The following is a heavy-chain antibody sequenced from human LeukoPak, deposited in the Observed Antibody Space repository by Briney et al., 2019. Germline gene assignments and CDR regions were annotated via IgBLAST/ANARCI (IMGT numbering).Heavy chain of an antibody. V-gene: IGHV3-74*01. CDR1: GFTFSSFW. CDR3: ARDLDYGGYSNFEY. J-gene: IGHJ4*02. Sequence: GGSLILSCAASGFTFSSFWMHWVRQAPGKGLVWVPRIKSDGSSTSYAGSVKGRFTISRDNAKNTLYLQMNSLRAEDTAVYYCARDLDYGGYSNFEYWGQGTLVTVSS. CDR2: IKSDGSST. D-gene: IGHD4-23*01.